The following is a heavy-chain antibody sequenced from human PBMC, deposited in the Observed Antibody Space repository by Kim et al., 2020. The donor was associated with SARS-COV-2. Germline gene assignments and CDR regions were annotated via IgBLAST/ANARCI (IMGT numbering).Heavy chain of an antibody. CDR2: ISYDGSNK. CDR3: ARDIVVVIATYYYYYGMDV. D-gene: IGHD2-21*01. V-gene: IGHV3-30*04. Sequence: GGSLRLSCAASGFTFSSYAMHWVRQAPGKGLEWVAVISYDGSNKYYVDSVKGRFTISRDNSKNTLYLQMNSLRAEDTAVYYCARDIVVVIATYYYYYGMDVWGQGTTVTVSS. CDR1: GFTFSSYA. J-gene: IGHJ6*02.